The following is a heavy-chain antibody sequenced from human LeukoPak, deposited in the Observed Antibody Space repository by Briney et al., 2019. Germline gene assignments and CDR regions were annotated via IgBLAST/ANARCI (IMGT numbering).Heavy chain of an antibody. V-gene: IGHV4-39*01. CDR1: GGSISSSSYY. Sequence: SETLSLTCTVSGGSISSSSYYWDWLRQTPGKGLEWLGNIYYTGSTNYNPSLKSRVTMSIDTSTNQFSLKLTSVTDADTAIYYCARPTATVTPRAFDIWGHGTVVTVSP. CDR3: ARPTATVTPRAFDI. J-gene: IGHJ3*02. CDR2: IYYTGST. D-gene: IGHD4-17*01.